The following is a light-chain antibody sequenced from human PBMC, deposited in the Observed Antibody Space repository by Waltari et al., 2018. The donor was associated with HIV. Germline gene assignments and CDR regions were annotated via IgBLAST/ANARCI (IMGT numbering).Light chain of an antibody. Sequence: QSALTQPPSASGSPGQSVTISCTGTSSDVGGDTYVSWYQQHPGKAPKLIIYEVRKRPSWVPYRFSGSKSGNTSSLTFSGLQAEDEADYYCSSYSANNNFDVFGTGTKVTVL. J-gene: IGLJ1*01. V-gene: IGLV2-8*01. CDR3: SSYSANNNFDV. CDR1: SSDVGGDTY. CDR2: EVR.